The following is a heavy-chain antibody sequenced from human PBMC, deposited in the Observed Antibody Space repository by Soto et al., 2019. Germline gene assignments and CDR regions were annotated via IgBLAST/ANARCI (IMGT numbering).Heavy chain of an antibody. D-gene: IGHD3-16*01. Sequence: QVQLQESGPGLVKPSQTLSLTCTVSGGSTSSDNYWRWIRQPPGKGLEGIGHIYYSGNADYNPSLKSRLAISIDTSKNQFSLKLSSVPAADTAVYFCAREGGESSDGLYYFDSWGQGSLVTVSS. V-gene: IGHV4-30-4*01. J-gene: IGHJ4*02. CDR1: GGSTSSDNY. CDR3: AREGGESSDGLYYFDS. CDR2: IYYSGNA.